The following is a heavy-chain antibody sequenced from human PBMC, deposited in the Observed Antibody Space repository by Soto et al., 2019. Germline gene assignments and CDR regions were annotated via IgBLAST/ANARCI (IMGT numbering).Heavy chain of an antibody. Sequence: GGSLRLSCAASGFTFDDYAMHWVRQAPGKGLEWVSGISWNSGSIGYADSVKGRFTISRGNAKNSLYLQMNSLRAEDTALYYCAKSTPLAYYYDSSGYRDGMDVWGQGTTVTVSS. CDR2: ISWNSGSI. CDR3: AKSTPLAYYYDSSGYRDGMDV. V-gene: IGHV3-9*01. J-gene: IGHJ6*02. D-gene: IGHD3-22*01. CDR1: GFTFDDYA.